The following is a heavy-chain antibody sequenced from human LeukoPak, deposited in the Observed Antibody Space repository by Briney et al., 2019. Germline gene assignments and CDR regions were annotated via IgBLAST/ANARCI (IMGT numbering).Heavy chain of an antibody. Sequence: ASVKVSCKASGYIFSSYDINWVRQATGQGLEWMGWMNPNSGNTGYAQKFQGRVTMTRYTSISTAYMELSSLRSEDTAVYYCARESPASDGSGSYYFYYYYGMDVWGQGTTVTVSS. D-gene: IGHD3-10*01. CDR3: ARESPASDGSGSYYFYYYYGMDV. CDR1: GYIFSSYD. V-gene: IGHV1-8*01. CDR2: MNPNSGNT. J-gene: IGHJ6*02.